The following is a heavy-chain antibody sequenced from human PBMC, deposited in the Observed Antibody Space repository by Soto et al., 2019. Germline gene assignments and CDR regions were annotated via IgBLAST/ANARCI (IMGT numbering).Heavy chain of an antibody. V-gene: IGHV4-59*08. D-gene: IGHD5-18*01. J-gene: IGHJ4*02. CDR1: GGSITNYY. Sequence: SETLPFTCSVSGGSITNYYWNWVRQSPAKGLVRIGYSSSTGTTNYNPALKSRVTMSVDTSNNQFSLRLGSVNAADTAVYYCAREPREYNYSYQPNLDYCGQGTLVT. CDR3: AREPREYNYSYQPNLDY. CDR2: SSSTGTT.